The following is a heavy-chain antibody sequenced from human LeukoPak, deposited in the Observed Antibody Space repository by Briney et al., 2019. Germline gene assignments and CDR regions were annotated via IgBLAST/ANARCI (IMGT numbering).Heavy chain of an antibody. CDR1: GFTFSSYS. V-gene: IGHV3-21*01. Sequence: GGSLRLSCAASGFTFSSYSMNWVRQAPGKGLEWVSSISSSSSYIYYADSVKGRFTTSRDNAKNSLYLQMNSLRVEDTAVYYCARDYGSAFDYWGQGTLATVSS. CDR2: ISSSSSYI. J-gene: IGHJ4*02. CDR3: ARDYGSAFDY. D-gene: IGHD2-15*01.